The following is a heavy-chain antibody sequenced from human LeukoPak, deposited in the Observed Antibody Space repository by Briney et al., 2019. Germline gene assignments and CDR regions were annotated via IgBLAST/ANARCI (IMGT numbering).Heavy chain of an antibody. J-gene: IGHJ6*03. V-gene: IGHV3-21*01. CDR3: ARAIFDIVVVPAATYYFYYMDV. CDR1: GFTFSSYS. Sequence: PGGSLRLSCAGSGFTFSSYSMNWVRQAPGKGLEWVSSITSSSSYIYYADSVKGRFTISRDNAKNSLYPQMNSLRAEDTAVYYCARAIFDIVVVPAATYYFYYMDVWGKGTTVTISS. CDR2: ITSSSSYI. D-gene: IGHD2-2*01.